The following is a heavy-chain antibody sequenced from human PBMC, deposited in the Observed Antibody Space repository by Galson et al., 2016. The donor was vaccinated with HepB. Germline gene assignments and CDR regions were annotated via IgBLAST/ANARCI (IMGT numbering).Heavy chain of an antibody. Sequence: SLRLSCAASGFPFSSYAMSWVRQAPGKGLAWVSTISGAGTASYAYSVKGRFTISRDNSKNTLDLQVDSLRAEDTAVYYCAKDTGHCSGGVCYSPRGMDVWGQGTTVTVSS. CDR2: ISGAGTA. D-gene: IGHD2-15*01. J-gene: IGHJ6*02. CDR1: GFPFSSYA. CDR3: AKDTGHCSGGVCYSPRGMDV. V-gene: IGHV3-23*01.